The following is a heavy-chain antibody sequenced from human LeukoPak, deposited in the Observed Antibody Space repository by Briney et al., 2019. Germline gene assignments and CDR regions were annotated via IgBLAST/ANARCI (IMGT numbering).Heavy chain of an antibody. CDR1: GFTFSSYG. CDR3: TTGGRAVGRFQH. V-gene: IGHV3-33*01. Sequence: GGSLRLSCAASGFTFSSYGMHWVRQAPGKGLEWVAVIWYDGSNKYYADSVKGRFTISRDNSKNTLYLQMNSLRAEDTAVYYCTTGGRAVGRFQHWGQGTLVTVSS. CDR2: IWYDGSNK. J-gene: IGHJ1*01.